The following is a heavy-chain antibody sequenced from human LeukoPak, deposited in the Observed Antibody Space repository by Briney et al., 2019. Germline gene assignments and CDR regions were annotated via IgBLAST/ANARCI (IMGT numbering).Heavy chain of an antibody. CDR2: INPNSGST. D-gene: IGHD6-13*01. V-gene: IGHV1-2*02. Sequence: ASVKVSCKASGYTFTGYYMHWVRQAPGQGLEWMGWINPNSGSTNYAQKFQGRVTMTRDTSISTAYMELSRLRSDDTAVYYCAREFKLGLVTGYSSSWTNNDAFDIWGQGTMVTVSS. CDR3: AREFKLGLVTGYSSSWTNNDAFDI. CDR1: GYTFTGYY. J-gene: IGHJ3*02.